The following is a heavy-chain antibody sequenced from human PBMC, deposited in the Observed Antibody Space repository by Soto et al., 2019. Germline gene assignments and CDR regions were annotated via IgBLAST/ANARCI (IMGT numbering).Heavy chain of an antibody. V-gene: IGHV1-18*01. D-gene: IGHD3-16*01. J-gene: IGHJ6*02. Sequence: ASVKVSCKASGYTFSNYGITWVRQAPGQGLEWMGWINAYNGETNYAQKLQGRVTMTTATSTSTAYMELKSLKSDDTAVYYCARRGAPPYYYYGLDAWGQGTTVTVSS. CDR2: INAYNGET. CDR3: ARRGAPPYYYYGLDA. CDR1: GYTFSNYG.